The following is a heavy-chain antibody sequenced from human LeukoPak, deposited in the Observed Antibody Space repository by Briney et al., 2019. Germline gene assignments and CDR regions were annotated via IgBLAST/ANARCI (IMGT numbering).Heavy chain of an antibody. CDR1: GYTFTSYG. J-gene: IGHJ4*02. V-gene: IGHV1-18*01. Sequence: APVKVSCKASGYTFTSYGISWVRQAPGQGLEWMGWISAYNGNTNYAQKLQGRVTMTTDTSTSTAYMELRSLRSDDTAVYYCARGSDYDILTGYWESLLYFDYWGQGTLVTVSS. CDR2: ISAYNGNT. CDR3: ARGSDYDILTGYWESLLYFDY. D-gene: IGHD3-9*01.